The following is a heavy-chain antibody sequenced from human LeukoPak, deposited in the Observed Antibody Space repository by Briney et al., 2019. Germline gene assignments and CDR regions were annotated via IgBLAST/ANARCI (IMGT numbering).Heavy chain of an antibody. D-gene: IGHD5-24*01. V-gene: IGHV3-48*01. CDR2: ISSSSSTI. Sequence: GGSLRLSCAASGFTFSNYNMNWVRQAPGKGLEWVSYISSSSSTIYYADSVKGRFTISRDNAKNSPYLQMNSLRAEDTAVYYCARDRYNRYFDYWGQGMLVTVSS. J-gene: IGHJ4*02. CDR3: ARDRYNRYFDY. CDR1: GFTFSNYN.